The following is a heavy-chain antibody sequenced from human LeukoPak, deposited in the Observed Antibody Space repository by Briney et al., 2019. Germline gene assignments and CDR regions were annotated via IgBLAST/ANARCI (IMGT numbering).Heavy chain of an antibody. D-gene: IGHD6-19*01. CDR1: GYTFTIYG. CDR2: ISAYNGNT. V-gene: IGHV1-18*01. J-gene: IGHJ4*02. Sequence: ASVKVSCKASGYTFTIYGISWVRQAPGQGLEWMGWISAYNGNTNYAQKLQGRVTMTTDTSTSTAYMELRSLRSDDTAVYYCARGLAVAVPYYFDYWGQGTLVTVSS. CDR3: ARGLAVAVPYYFDY.